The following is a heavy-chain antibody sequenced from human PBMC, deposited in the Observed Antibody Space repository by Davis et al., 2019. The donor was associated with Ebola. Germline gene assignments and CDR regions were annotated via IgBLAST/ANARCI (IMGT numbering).Heavy chain of an antibody. J-gene: IGHJ5*02. V-gene: IGHV4-39*01. D-gene: IGHD2-15*01. CDR3: ASGLLDWFDP. Sequence: GSLRLSCTVSGGSISSSSYYWGWIRQPPGKGLEWIGSIYYSGSTYYNPSLKSRVTISVDTSKNQFSLKLSSVTAADTAVYYCASGLLDWFDPWGQGTLVTVSS. CDR2: IYYSGST. CDR1: GGSISSSSYY.